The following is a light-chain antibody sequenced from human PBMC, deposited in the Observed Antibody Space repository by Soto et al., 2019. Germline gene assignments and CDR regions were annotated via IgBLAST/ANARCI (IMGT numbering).Light chain of an antibody. Sequence: QFALTQPRSVYGSPGQSVTISCTGTSSDVGGYNYVSWYQQYSGKAPKVMIYDVSKRPSGVPDRFSGSKSGNTASLTISGLQAEDEADYYCCSYAASNTFVFGTGTKLTV. CDR3: CSYAASNTFV. V-gene: IGLV2-11*01. CDR2: DVS. CDR1: SSDVGGYNY. J-gene: IGLJ1*01.